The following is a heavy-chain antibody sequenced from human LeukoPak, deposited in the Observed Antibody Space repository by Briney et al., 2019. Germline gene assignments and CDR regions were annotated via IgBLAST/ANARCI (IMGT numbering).Heavy chain of an antibody. CDR2: INTDGSYT. D-gene: IGHD5-24*01. CDR3: GKGGAGYTGVDP. J-gene: IGHJ6*02. V-gene: IGHV3-74*01. CDR1: GFIFSDYW. Sequence: QTGGSLRLSCEASGFIFSDYWMYWVRHSPGKGLEWVSRINTDGSYTRYADSVRGRFTISRDNAKNAVYLQMNSLRGEDTALYYCGKGGAGYTGVDPWGQGTTVIVS.